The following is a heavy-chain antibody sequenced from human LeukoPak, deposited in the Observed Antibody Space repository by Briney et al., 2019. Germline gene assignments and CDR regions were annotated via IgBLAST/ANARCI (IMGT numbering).Heavy chain of an antibody. J-gene: IGHJ3*02. V-gene: IGHV3-74*01. CDR1: GFTFGNSW. D-gene: IGHD3-9*01. CDR3: ARRILTGYDAFDI. Sequence: PGGSLRLSCAASGFTFGNSWVHWVRQAPGKGLVWVSLNADGTTTTYADSVKGRFTISRDNAKNSLYLQMNSLRAEDTAVYYCARRILTGYDAFDIWGQGTMVTVSS. CDR2: NADGTTT.